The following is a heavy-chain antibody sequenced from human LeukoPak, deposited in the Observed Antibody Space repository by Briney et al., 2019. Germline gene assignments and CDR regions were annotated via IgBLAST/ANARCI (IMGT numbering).Heavy chain of an antibody. CDR1: GGSFSGYY. CDR3: ASLGYCSGGTCQNWFDP. Sequence: SETLSLTCAVYGGSFSGYYWSWIRQPPGKGLEWIGEINHSGSTNYNPSLKSRVTISVDTSKNQFSLKLSSVTAADTAVYYCASLGYCSGGTCQNWFDPWGQGTLVTVSS. J-gene: IGHJ5*02. V-gene: IGHV4-34*01. D-gene: IGHD2-15*01. CDR2: INHSGST.